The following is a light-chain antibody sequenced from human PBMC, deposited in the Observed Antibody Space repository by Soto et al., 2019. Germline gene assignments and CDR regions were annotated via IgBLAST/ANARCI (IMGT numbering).Light chain of an antibody. CDR3: QQYNGYWT. CDR2: EAS. CDR1: QSISDS. V-gene: IGKV1-5*03. J-gene: IGKJ1*01. Sequence: DIQMTQSPSTLSASVGDRVTITCRASQSISDSLAWYQQKPGKAPKLLIYEASSLKSGFPSSYSGSRSGTEYTLTNISLQPDDFATYYCQQYNGYWTFGQGTKVEIK.